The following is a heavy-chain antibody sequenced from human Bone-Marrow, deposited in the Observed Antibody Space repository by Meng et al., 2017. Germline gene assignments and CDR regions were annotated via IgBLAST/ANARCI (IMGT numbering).Heavy chain of an antibody. CDR3: TRDGYSDCSSTSCFDY. Sequence: QGPLVQSGSELKIPGASVKVSCKASGYTLTDYSINWVRQAPGQGLEWMGWINSVTGNPTYARGFTGRFVFSLDTSVSTAYLQISSLKTDDTAMYYCTRDGYSDCSSTSCFDYWGQGTLVTVSS. J-gene: IGHJ4*02. D-gene: IGHD2-2*01. V-gene: IGHV7-4-1*02. CDR1: GYTLTDYS. CDR2: INSVTGNP.